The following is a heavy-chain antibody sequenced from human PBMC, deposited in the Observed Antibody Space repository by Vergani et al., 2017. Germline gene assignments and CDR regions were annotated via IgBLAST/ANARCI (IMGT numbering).Heavy chain of an antibody. V-gene: IGHV1-46*01. Sequence: QVQLVQSGAEVKKPGASVKVSCKASGYTFTSYYMHWVRQAPGQGLEWMGIINPSGGSTSYAQKFQGRVTMTRDTSTSTVYMERSSLRSEDTAVYYCARVNWGRGAFDIWGQGTMVTVSS. CDR1: GYTFTSYY. D-gene: IGHD7-27*01. J-gene: IGHJ3*02. CDR3: ARVNWGRGAFDI. CDR2: INPSGGST.